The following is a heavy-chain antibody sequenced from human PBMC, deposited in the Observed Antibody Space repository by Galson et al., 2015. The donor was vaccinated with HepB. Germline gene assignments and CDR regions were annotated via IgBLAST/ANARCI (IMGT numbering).Heavy chain of an antibody. CDR3: ARAGYSYGLKGYYYYGMDV. J-gene: IGHJ6*02. CDR2: IYYSGST. D-gene: IGHD5-18*01. V-gene: IGHV4-59*01. CDR1: GGSIRSYY. Sequence: LSLTCPVSGGSIRSYYWSWIRQPPGTGLEWIGYIYYSGSTNYNPSLKSRVTISVDTSKNQFSLKLSSVTAADTAVYYCARAGYSYGLKGYYYYGMDVWGQGTTVTVSS.